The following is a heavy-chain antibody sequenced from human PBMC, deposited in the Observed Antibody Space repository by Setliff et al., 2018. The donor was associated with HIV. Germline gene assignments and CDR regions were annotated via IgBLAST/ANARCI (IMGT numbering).Heavy chain of an antibody. CDR1: GFTFSSSW. V-gene: IGHV3-7*01. CDR3: VREGEYFDTIGHYLVRRFFDL. D-gene: IGHD3-9*01. J-gene: IGHJ3*01. CDR2: MNRDGREK. Sequence: PGGSLRLSCAASGFTFSSSWMTWVRQAPGRGLEYVAGMNRDGREKLYADSVKGRFTISRDNAKKSVFLHMNSLRGEDTAVYYCVREGEYFDTIGHYLVRRFFDLWGQGTMVTVSS.